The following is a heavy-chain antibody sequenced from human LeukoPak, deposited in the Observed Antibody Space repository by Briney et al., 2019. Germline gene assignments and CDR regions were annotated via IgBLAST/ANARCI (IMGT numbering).Heavy chain of an antibody. CDR3: ARTVTTSSYYFDY. D-gene: IGHD4-17*01. V-gene: IGHV1-18*01. CDR2: ISGYDGNT. CDR1: GYTFTIYG. J-gene: IGHJ4*02. Sequence: GASVKVSCKASGYTFTIYGVSWVRQAPGQGLEWMGWISGYDGNTNYAQKLRGRVTMTTDTSTSTAYMDLRSLRSDDTALYYCARTVTTSSYYFDYWGQGTLVTVSS.